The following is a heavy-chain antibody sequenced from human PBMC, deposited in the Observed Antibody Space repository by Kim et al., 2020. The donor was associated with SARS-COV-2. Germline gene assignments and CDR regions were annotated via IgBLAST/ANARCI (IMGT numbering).Heavy chain of an antibody. CDR3: AKGIGGYIYGYYFDY. Sequence: GGSLRLSCAASGFTFSSYGMHWVRQAPGKGLEWVAVISYDGSNKYYADSVKGRFTISRDNSKNTLYLQMNSLRAEDTAVYYCAKGIGGYIYGYYFDYWG. D-gene: IGHD5-18*01. CDR2: ISYDGSNK. J-gene: IGHJ4*01. V-gene: IGHV3-30*18. CDR1: GFTFSSYG.